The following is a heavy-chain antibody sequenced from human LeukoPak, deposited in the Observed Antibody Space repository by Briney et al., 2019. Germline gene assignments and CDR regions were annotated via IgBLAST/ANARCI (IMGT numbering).Heavy chain of an antibody. CDR3: ARQGRVGATPSYYYYMDV. CDR2: IYPGDSDT. V-gene: IGHV5-51*01. Sequence: GESLMISSKGSGYSFTSYWIGWVRQMPGKGLEWMGIIYPGDSDTRYSPSFQGQVTISADKSISTAYLQWSSLKASDTAMYYCARQGRVGATPSYYYYMDVWGKGTTVTVSS. J-gene: IGHJ6*03. D-gene: IGHD1-26*01. CDR1: GYSFTSYW.